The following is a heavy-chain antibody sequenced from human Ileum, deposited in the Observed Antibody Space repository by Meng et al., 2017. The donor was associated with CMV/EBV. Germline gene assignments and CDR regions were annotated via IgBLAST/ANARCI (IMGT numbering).Heavy chain of an antibody. J-gene: IGHJ5*02. Sequence: FSGYYWSWIRQPPGKGLEWIGEINHSGSTNYNPSLKSRVTISVDTSKNQFSLKLSSVTAADTAVYYCTRGVCSSTSCYLKKANWFDPWGQGTLVTVSS. V-gene: IGHV4-34*01. D-gene: IGHD2-2*01. CDR2: INHSGST. CDR3: TRGVCSSTSCYLKKANWFDP. CDR1: FSGYY.